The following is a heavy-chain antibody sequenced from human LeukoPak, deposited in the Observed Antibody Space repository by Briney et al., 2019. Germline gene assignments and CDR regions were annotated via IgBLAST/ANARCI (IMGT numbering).Heavy chain of an antibody. V-gene: IGHV3-30-3*01. CDR3: ARDRGYYDSSGYRPLDY. CDR2: ISYDGSNK. J-gene: IGHJ4*02. Sequence: GGSLRLSCAASGFTFSSYAMHWVRQAPGKGLEWVAVISYDGSNKYYADSVKGRFTISRDNSKNTLYLQMNSLRAEDTAVYYCARDRGYYDSSGYRPLDYWGQGTLVTVSS. D-gene: IGHD3-22*01. CDR1: GFTFSSYA.